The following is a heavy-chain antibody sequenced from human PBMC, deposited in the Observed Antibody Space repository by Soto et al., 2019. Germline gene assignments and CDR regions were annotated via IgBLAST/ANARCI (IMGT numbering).Heavy chain of an antibody. CDR3: ARGGSDYYDSSGYYPPPKYYYYGMDV. Sequence: SETLSLTCAVYGGSFSGYHYTWIRQPLPWGLEWIGEINHSGSTNYNPSLKSRVTISVDTSKNQFSLKLSSVTAADTAVYYCARGGSDYYDSSGYYPPPKYYYYGMDVWGQGTTVTVSS. V-gene: IGHV4-34*01. CDR2: INHSGST. J-gene: IGHJ6*02. CDR1: GGSFSGYH. D-gene: IGHD3-22*01.